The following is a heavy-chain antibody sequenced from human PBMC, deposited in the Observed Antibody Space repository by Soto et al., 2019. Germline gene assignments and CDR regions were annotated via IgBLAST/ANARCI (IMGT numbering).Heavy chain of an antibody. CDR1: GFTFSDYA. CDR2: VYHDGRNK. J-gene: IGHJ4*02. D-gene: IGHD6-19*01. V-gene: IGHV3-33*08. Sequence: VQLVESGGGVVQPGRSLRLSCAASGFTFSDYAMHWVRQAPGKGREWVAVVYHDGRNKHYADYVQGRFTISMASSKNTVSLEMATLRAEDTDVCACAKGGRQCRVTSDVTYWGQGALVTVSS. CDR3: AKGGRQCRVTSDVTY.